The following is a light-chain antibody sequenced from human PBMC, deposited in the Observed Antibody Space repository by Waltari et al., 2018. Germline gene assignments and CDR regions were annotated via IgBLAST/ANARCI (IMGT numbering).Light chain of an antibody. CDR3: CSFRGSYTYV. CDR2: DIS. J-gene: IGLJ1*01. V-gene: IGLV2-11*01. Sequence: SALPHPPSVAGSPGPSVPTSCTEITHHVDASRYVSWFQQHPGSAPKLLIFDISERPSGVPDRFSGSKSANTASLTISGLQPEDEATYFCCSFRGSYTYVFGPGTSVTV. CDR1: THHVDASRY.